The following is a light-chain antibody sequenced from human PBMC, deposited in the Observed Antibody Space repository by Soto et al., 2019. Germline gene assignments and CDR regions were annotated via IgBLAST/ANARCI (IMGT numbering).Light chain of an antibody. CDR2: EFS. CDR1: SSDVGGYNY. V-gene: IGLV2-14*01. J-gene: IGLJ2*01. Sequence: QSALTQPASVSGSPGQSITISCTGTSSDVGGYNYVSWYQQRPGKAPKLMIYEFSNRPSGVSDRFSGSKSDNTASLTISGLQAEDEAEYYCCSYTCITTLMIFGGGTKLTVL. CDR3: CSYTCITTLMI.